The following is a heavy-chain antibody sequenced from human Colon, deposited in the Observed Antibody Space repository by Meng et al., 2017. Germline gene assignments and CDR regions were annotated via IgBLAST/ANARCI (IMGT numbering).Heavy chain of an antibody. CDR3: ARGRGSYSSIDL. CDR1: GGSLLSPRSY. D-gene: IGHD1-26*01. Sequence: QVELHVWGSVLVRTSLNLSLHCNLSGGSLLSPRSYWTWIRQTPGKGLEWIGYVYYTGSANYNPSLKSRVTISVDTSKNHFSLNLTSVTAADTAVYYCARGRGSYSSIDLWGQGTLVTVSS. J-gene: IGHJ4*02. V-gene: IGHV4-61*03. CDR2: VYYTGSA.